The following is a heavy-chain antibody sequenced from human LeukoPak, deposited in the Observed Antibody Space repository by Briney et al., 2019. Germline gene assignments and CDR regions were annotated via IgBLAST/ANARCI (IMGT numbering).Heavy chain of an antibody. Sequence: ASVKVSCKASGGTFSSYAISWVRQAPGQGLEWMGGIIPIFGTANYAQKFQGRVTITADESTSTAYMELSSLRSEDTAVYYCARVRDGYGSPDAFDIWGQGTMVTVSS. CDR3: ARVRDGYGSPDAFDI. V-gene: IGHV1-69*13. CDR1: GGTFSSYA. J-gene: IGHJ3*02. CDR2: IIPIFGTA. D-gene: IGHD5-24*01.